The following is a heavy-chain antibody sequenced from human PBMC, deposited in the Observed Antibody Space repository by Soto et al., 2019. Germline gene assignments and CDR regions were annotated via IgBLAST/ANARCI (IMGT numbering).Heavy chain of an antibody. Sequence: SLTCTVSGGSISSSSYYWGWIRQPPGKGLEWIGSIYYSGSTYYNPSLKSRVTISVDTSKNQFSLKLSSVTAADTAVYYCASLFYCSSTSCYYYYGMDVWGQGTTVTVSS. V-gene: IGHV4-39*01. CDR3: ASLFYCSSTSCYYYYGMDV. J-gene: IGHJ6*02. CDR2: IYYSGST. D-gene: IGHD2-2*01. CDR1: GGSISSSSYY.